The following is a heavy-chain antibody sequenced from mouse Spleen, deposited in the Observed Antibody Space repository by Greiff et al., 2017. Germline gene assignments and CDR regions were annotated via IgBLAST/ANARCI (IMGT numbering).Heavy chain of an antibody. D-gene: IGHD2-4*01. V-gene: IGHV5-9*04. CDR3: ARHWGLYYYAMDY. CDR2: ISSGGGNT. Sequence: EVQVVESGGGLVKPGGSLKLSCAASGFTFSSYTMSWVRQTPATRLEWVATISSGGGNTYYPDSVKGRFTISRDNARNTLYLQMSSLRSEDTAMYYCARHWGLYYYAMDYWGQGTSVTVSS. CDR1: GFTFSSYT. J-gene: IGHJ4*01.